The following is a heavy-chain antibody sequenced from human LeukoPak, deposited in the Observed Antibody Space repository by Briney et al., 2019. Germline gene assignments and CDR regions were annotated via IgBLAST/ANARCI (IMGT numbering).Heavy chain of an antibody. CDR2: IYPGDSDT. J-gene: IGHJ1*01. D-gene: IGHD6-19*01. Sequence: GESLKISCKGSGYRFTSCLVGWVRQMPVKGLEWMGIIYPGDSDTRYGPSFQGQVTISADKSISTAYLQWSSLKASDTAMYYCARRADSGWYFQHWGQGTLVTVSS. CDR1: GYRFTSCL. V-gene: IGHV5-51*01. CDR3: ARRADSGWYFQH.